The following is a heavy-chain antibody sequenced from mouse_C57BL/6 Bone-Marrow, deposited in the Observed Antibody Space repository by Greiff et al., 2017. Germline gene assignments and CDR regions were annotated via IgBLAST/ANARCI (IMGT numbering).Heavy chain of an antibody. CDR2: ISNGGGST. D-gene: IGHD2-2*01. J-gene: IGHJ3*01. V-gene: IGHV5-12*01. Sequence: EVQVVESGGGLVQPGGSLKLSCAASGFTFSDYYMYWVRQTPEKRLEWVAYISNGGGSTYYPDTVKGRFTISRDNAKNTLYLQMSRLKSEDTAMYYFARHEYGYDDLAYWGQGTLVTVSA. CDR3: ARHEYGYDDLAY. CDR1: GFTFSDYY.